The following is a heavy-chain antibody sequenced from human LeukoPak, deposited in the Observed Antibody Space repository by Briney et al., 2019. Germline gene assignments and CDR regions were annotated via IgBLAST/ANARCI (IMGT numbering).Heavy chain of an antibody. CDR1: GFTFSSYG. J-gene: IGHJ4*02. CDR2: IRYDGSNK. Sequence: GGSLRLSCAASGFTFSSYGMHWVRQAPGKGLEWVAFIRYDGSNKYYADSVKGRFTISRDNSKNTLYLYVNSLRPDDSAVYYCVKDNPLDCWGQGTLVIVSS. CDR3: VKDNPLDC. V-gene: IGHV3-30*02.